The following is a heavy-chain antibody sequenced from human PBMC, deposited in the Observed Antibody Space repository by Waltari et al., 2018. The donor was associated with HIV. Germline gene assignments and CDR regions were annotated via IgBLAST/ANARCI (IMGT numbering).Heavy chain of an antibody. CDR2: IYYSGGT. CDR3: ARDSDCSGGSCSPGWFDP. V-gene: IGHV4-61*01. CDR1: GGSVSSGSYY. D-gene: IGHD2-15*01. Sequence: QVQLQESGPGLVKPSETLSLTCTVSGGSVSSGSYYWSWIRQPPGKGLEWIGYIYYSGGTNYNPSLKSRVTISVDTSKNQFSLKLSSVTAADTAVYYCARDSDCSGGSCSPGWFDPWGQGTLVTVSS. J-gene: IGHJ5*02.